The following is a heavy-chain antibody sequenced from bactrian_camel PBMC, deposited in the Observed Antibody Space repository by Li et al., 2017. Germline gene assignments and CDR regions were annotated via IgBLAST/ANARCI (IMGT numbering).Heavy chain of an antibody. CDR1: GNTYNLNC. V-gene: IGHV3S53*01. D-gene: IGHD4*01. CDR3: AVDFSWGPECGLTRDEYDY. Sequence: HVQLVESGGGSVPPGGSVRLSCAASGNTYNLNCLGWFRQAPGMEREQVAVFIYTFGRTTRYADSVKGRFTISQDDAKNTVYLQMNNLKPEDTAMYYCAVDFSWGPECGLTRDEYDYWGQGTQVTVS. J-gene: IGHJ4*01. CDR2: FIYTFGRTT.